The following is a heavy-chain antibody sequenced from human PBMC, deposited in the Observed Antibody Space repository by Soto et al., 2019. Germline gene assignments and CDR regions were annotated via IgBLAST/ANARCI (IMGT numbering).Heavy chain of an antibody. CDR1: GDSISTFY. D-gene: IGHD3-10*01. V-gene: IGHV4-59*01. Sequence: PSETLSLTCTVSGDSISTFYWSWIRQPPGKGLEWIGYIYYTGSTNYNPSLKSRVTMSVDTSKKQFSLKLSSVTAADTAVYYCARQRGKYFDYWGQGTMVTVSS. CDR2: IYYTGST. J-gene: IGHJ4*02. CDR3: ARQRGKYFDY.